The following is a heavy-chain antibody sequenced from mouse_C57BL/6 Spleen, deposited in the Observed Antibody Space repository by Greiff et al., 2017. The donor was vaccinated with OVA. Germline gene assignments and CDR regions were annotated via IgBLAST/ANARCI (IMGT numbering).Heavy chain of an antibody. CDR3: ARGFRWYFDV. CDR2: ISYDGSN. J-gene: IGHJ1*03. Sequence: EVKLMESGPGLVKPSQSLSLTCSVTGYSITSGYYWNWIRQFPGNKLEWMGYISYDGSNNYNPSLKNRISITRDTSKNQFFLKLNPVTTEDTATYYCARGFRWYFDVWGTGTTVTVSS. CDR1: GYSITSGYY. V-gene: IGHV3-6*01.